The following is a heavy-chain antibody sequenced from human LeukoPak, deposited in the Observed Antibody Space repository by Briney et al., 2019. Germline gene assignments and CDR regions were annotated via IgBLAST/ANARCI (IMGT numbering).Heavy chain of an antibody. V-gene: IGHV3-23*01. CDR2: IRGAGDIT. J-gene: IGHJ4*02. CDR3: AKAPFGSGSYYVNF. D-gene: IGHD3-10*01. Sequence: GGSLRLSCVASGFSLSTYGMSWVRQAPGKGLEWVSAIRGAGDITDYADSVKGRFTISRDNSKSMLYLQMSSLRAEDTAIYYCAKAPFGSGSYYVNFWGQGTLVTVSS. CDR1: GFSLSTYG.